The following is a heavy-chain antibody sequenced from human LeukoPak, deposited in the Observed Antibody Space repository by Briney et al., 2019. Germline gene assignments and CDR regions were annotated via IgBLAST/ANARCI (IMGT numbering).Heavy chain of an antibody. Sequence: SETLSLTCTVSGDSINGFYWSWIRQPPGKGLEWIGYIYYSGSTNYNPSLKSRVTISVDTSKNQFSLKLSSVTAANTAVYYCARGVVIAPQTFDYWGQGTLVTVSS. D-gene: IGHD2-21*01. J-gene: IGHJ4*02. V-gene: IGHV4-59*01. CDR1: GDSINGFY. CDR3: ARGVVIAPQTFDY. CDR2: IYYSGST.